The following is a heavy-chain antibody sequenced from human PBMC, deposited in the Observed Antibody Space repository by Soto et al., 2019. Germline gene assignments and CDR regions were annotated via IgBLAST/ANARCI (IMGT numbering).Heavy chain of an antibody. D-gene: IGHD4-4*01. CDR2: IIPTFGTT. V-gene: IGHV1-69*13. J-gene: IGHJ5*02. CDR1: GGNFSSNG. Sequence: SVKVSCKAPGGNFSSNGIRWVRQAPGQGLELMGGIIPTFGTTNYTHKFRGRVTITADESTGTAYMELSSLRSDDTAVYYCAGASDSTWYNWLDPWGQGTLVTVSS. CDR3: AGASDSTWYNWLDP.